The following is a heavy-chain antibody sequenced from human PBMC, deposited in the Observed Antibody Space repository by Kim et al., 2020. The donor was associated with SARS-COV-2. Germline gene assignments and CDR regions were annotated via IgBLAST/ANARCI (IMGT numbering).Heavy chain of an antibody. V-gene: IGHV4-39*07. CDR2: IYYSGST. D-gene: IGHD2-15*01. CDR3: ARDYRGSGIV. CDR1: GGSISSSSYY. J-gene: IGHJ4*02. Sequence: SETLSLTCTVSGGSISSSSYYWGWIRQPPGKGLEWIGSIYYSGSTYYNPSLKSRVTISVDTSKNQFSLKLSSVTAADTAVYYCARDYRGSGIVWGQGTLVTVSS.